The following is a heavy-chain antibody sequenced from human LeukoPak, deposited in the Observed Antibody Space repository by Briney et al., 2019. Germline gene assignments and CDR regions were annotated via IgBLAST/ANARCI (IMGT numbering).Heavy chain of an antibody. CDR3: ARQPPQYYGMDV. V-gene: IGHV4-4*07. Sequence: SETLSLTCTVSGDSFSNYYWSWIRQPAGKGLEWIGRIYTSGSTNYNPSVKSRVTMSVDTSNNQFSLKLTSVTAADTAVYYCARQPPQYYGMDVWGQGTTVTVSS. J-gene: IGHJ6*02. D-gene: IGHD1-14*01. CDR1: GDSFSNYY. CDR2: IYTSGST.